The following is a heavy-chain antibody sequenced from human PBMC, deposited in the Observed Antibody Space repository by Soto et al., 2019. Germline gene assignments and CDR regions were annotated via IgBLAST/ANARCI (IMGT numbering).Heavy chain of an antibody. CDR1: GFTFSSYG. CDR3: ARDADVLLWFGEPPDY. Sequence: QVQLVESGGGAVQPGRSLRLSCAASGFTFSSYGMHWVRQAPGKGLEWVAVIWYDGSNKYYADSVKGRFTISRDNSKNTLYLQMNSLRAEDTAVYYCARDADVLLWFGEPPDYWGQGTLVTVSS. D-gene: IGHD3-10*01. CDR2: IWYDGSNK. V-gene: IGHV3-33*01. J-gene: IGHJ4*02.